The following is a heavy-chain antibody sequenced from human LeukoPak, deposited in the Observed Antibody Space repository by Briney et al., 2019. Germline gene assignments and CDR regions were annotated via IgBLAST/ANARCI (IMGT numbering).Heavy chain of an antibody. CDR3: ARGKVLRFLEWSGSYYYYGMDV. V-gene: IGHV1-3*01. Sequence: ASVKVSCKASGYTFTSYAMHWVRQAPGQRLEWMGWINAGNGNTKYSQKFQGRVTITRDTSASTAYMELSSLRSEDTAVYYCARGKVLRFLEWSGSYYYYGMDVWGQGTTVTVSS. CDR2: INAGNGNT. D-gene: IGHD3-3*01. CDR1: GYTFTSYA. J-gene: IGHJ6*02.